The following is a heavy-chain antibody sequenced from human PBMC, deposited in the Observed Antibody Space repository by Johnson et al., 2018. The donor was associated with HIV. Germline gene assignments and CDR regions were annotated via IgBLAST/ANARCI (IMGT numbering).Heavy chain of an antibody. CDR3: TTELGIGAFDI. CDR1: GFTFSGSA. CDR2: IRSKANSYAT. J-gene: IGHJ3*02. V-gene: IGHV3-73*02. D-gene: IGHD7-27*01. Sequence: VQLVESGGGLVQPGGSLKLSCAASGFTFSGSAMHWVRQASGNGLEWVGRIRSKANSYATAYAASVKGRFTISRDDSKNTLYLQMNRLKTEDTAVYYCTTELGIGAFDIWGQGTMVTVSS.